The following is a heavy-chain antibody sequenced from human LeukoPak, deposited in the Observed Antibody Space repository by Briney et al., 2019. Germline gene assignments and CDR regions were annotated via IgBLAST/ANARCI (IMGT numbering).Heavy chain of an antibody. V-gene: IGHV4-39*07. CDR1: GGSISSSSCY. D-gene: IGHD3-3*01. Sequence: PSETLSLTCTVPGGSISSSSCYWGWIRQPPGKGLEWIGSIYYSGSTYYNPSLKSRVTISVGTSKNQFSLKLSSVTAADTAVYYCARRYDFWSGFDYWGQGTLVTVSS. CDR2: IYYSGST. CDR3: ARRYDFWSGFDY. J-gene: IGHJ4*02.